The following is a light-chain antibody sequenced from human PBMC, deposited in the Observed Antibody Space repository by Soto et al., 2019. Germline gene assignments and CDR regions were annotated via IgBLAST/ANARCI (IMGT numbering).Light chain of an antibody. J-gene: IGKJ1*01. CDR2: RAS. V-gene: IGKV3-15*01. Sequence: IVMTQSPATLSVSPGERATLSCRASQSINSNLAWYQQKPGQAPRLLMFRASIRATGFPARFSGSGSGTEFNITISSLQSEDSAVYYCQQHASYPRDFGQGTKLEIK. CDR3: QQHASYPRD. CDR1: QSINSN.